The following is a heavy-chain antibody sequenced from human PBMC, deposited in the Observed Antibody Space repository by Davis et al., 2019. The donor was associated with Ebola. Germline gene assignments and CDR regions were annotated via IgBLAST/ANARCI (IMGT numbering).Heavy chain of an antibody. Sequence: ASVKVSCKASGYTFTSYGISWVRQAPGQKLEWMGWINTGNGNTKYSQQFQGRVTITRDTSASTAYMELSSLRSEDTAVYYCARDMGYCSSTSCSGGYYYGMDVWGQGTTVTVSS. D-gene: IGHD2-2*01. J-gene: IGHJ6*02. CDR3: ARDMGYCSSTSCSGGYYYGMDV. CDR2: INTGNGNT. CDR1: GYTFTSYG. V-gene: IGHV1-3*04.